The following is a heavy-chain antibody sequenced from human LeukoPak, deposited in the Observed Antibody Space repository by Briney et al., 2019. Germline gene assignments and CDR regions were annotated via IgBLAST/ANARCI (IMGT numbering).Heavy chain of an antibody. CDR1: GFTFSSYA. CDR3: AKEGYNYWYFDL. V-gene: IGHV3-23*01. J-gene: IGHJ2*01. Sequence: GSLRLSCAASGFTFSSYAMTWVRQAPGKGLEWVSAIRGGGDNTNYADSVKGRFTISRDNSRNTLYLLMNSLRAEDTAVYYCAKEGYNYWYFDLWGRGTLVTVSS. D-gene: IGHD5-18*01. CDR2: IRGGGDNT.